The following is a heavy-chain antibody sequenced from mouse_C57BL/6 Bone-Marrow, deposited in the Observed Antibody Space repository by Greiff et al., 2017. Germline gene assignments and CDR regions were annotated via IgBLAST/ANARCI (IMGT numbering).Heavy chain of an antibody. CDR1: GFSLSTFGMG. CDR3: ARIDYYCSSYDY. D-gene: IGHD1-1*01. J-gene: IGHJ2*01. CDR2: TWWDDDK. V-gene: IGHV8-8*01. Sequence: ESGPGILQPSQTLSLTCSFSGFSLSTFGMGVGWIRQPSGKGLEWLAHTWWDDDKYYNPALKSRLTISKDTSKNQLFLTIANVDTAATATYYCARIDYYCSSYDYWGQGTTLTVSS.